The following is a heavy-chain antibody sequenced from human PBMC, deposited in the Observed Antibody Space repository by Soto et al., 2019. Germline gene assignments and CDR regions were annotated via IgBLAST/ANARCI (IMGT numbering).Heavy chain of an antibody. CDR3: ARSLGASTPYFDY. CDR2: IYYSGST. J-gene: IGHJ4*02. CDR1: GGSISSNSYY. V-gene: IGHV4-39*01. D-gene: IGHD1-26*01. Sequence: SETLSLTCTVSGGSISSNSYYWTWIRQPPGKGLEWIASIYYSGSTYYSPSLKSRVTISVDTSKNQFSLKLSSVTAADTAVYYCARSLGASTPYFDYWGQGTLVTVSS.